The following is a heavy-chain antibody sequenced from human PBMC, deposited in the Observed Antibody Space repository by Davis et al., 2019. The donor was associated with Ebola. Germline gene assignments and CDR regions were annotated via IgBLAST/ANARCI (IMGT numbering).Heavy chain of an antibody. Sequence: ASVKLSCTSSGYTFTSYGLVWVRQAPGLGLEWMGWISGFNTNTNFAQKFQGRVTVSKDTSTNTAYMDLRSLTSDDTAIYYCARAPNYDVLTGTSSYYFDYWGQGTLVTVSS. CDR2: ISGFNTNT. CDR3: ARAPNYDVLTGTSSYYFDY. V-gene: IGHV1-18*04. CDR1: GYTFTSYG. D-gene: IGHD3-9*01. J-gene: IGHJ4*02.